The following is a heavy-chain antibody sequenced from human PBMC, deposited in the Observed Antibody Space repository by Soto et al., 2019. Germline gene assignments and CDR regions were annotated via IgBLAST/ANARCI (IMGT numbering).Heavy chain of an antibody. CDR2: MTPNSGDT. J-gene: IGHJ4*02. CDR3: AKDRNYPRDQFHN. CDR1: GYTFSNDD. Sequence: ASVKVSCKASGYTFSNDDINWVRQAPGQGLEWMGWMTPNSGDTDHAQKFQGRLTLTRDTSISTAYMELSSLTAEDTAVYYCAKDRNYPRDQFHNWGQGTLVTVSS. D-gene: IGHD1-7*01. V-gene: IGHV1-8*01.